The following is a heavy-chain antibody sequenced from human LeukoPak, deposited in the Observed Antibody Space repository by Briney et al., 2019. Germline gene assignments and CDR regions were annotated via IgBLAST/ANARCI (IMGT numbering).Heavy chain of an antibody. CDR2: INPNSGGT. CDR3: ARDATIFGVVSSFDY. J-gene: IGHJ4*02. CDR1: GYTFTGYY. D-gene: IGHD3-3*01. V-gene: IGHV1-2*02. Sequence: ASVKVSCKASGYTFTGYYMHWVRQAPGQGLEWMGWINPNSGGTNYAQKFQGRVTMTRDTSISTAYMELSRLRSDDTAVYYCARDATIFGVVSSFDYWGQGTLVTVSS.